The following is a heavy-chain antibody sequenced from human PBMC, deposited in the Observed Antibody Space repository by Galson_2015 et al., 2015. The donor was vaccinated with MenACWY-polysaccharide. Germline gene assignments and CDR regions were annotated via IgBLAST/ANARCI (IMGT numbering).Heavy chain of an antibody. V-gene: IGHV4-39*07. Sequence: SETLSLTCTVSGGSISSSSYYWGWIRQHPGKGLEWIGEIYHSGSTNYNPSLKSRVTISVDKSKNQFSLKLSSVTAADTAVYYCARVSSSWYFGPGARFFDYWGQGTLVTVSS. CDR1: GGSISSSSYY. J-gene: IGHJ4*02. D-gene: IGHD6-13*01. CDR3: ARVSSSWYFGPGARFFDY. CDR2: IYHSGST.